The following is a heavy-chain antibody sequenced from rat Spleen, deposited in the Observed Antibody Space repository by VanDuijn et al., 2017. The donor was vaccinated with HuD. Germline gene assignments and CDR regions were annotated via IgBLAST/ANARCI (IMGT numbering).Heavy chain of an antibody. Sequence: QVQLKESGPGLVQPSQTLSLTCTVSGVSLTSYHVSWVRQPPGKGLEWIAAISSGGNPHYNSALKSRLSISRDTSKSQVFLKMNNLQAEDTAMYFCARSNGDYWGQGVMVTVSS. D-gene: IGHD4-1*01. CDR1: GVSLTSYH. CDR2: ISSGGNP. CDR3: ARSNGDY. V-gene: IGHV2-6*01. J-gene: IGHJ2*01.